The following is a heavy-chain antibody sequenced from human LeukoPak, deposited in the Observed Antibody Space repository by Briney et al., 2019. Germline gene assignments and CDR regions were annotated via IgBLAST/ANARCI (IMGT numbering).Heavy chain of an antibody. V-gene: IGHV3-23*01. J-gene: IGHJ3*02. Sequence: GGSLRLSCAASGFTFSSYAMSWVLQAPGKGLEWVSGISGSGGSTYFADSVKGRFTISRDNAKNSLYLQMNSLRAEDTAVYYCVRVAGSYSSRYAFDICGQGTMVTVSS. CDR1: GFTFSSYA. D-gene: IGHD1-26*01. CDR2: ISGSGGST. CDR3: VRVAGSYSSRYAFDI.